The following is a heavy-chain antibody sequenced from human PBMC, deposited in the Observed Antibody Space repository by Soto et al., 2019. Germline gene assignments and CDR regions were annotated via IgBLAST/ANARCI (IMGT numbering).Heavy chain of an antibody. D-gene: IGHD6-19*01. CDR3: ARAGESSGWYYFDY. J-gene: IGHJ4*02. V-gene: IGHV3-7*01. CDR2: IKQDGSEK. Sequence: GESLKISCAASGFTFSSYWMSWVRQAPGKGLEWVANIKQDGSEKYYVDSVKGRFTISRDNAKNSLYLQMNSLRAEDTAVYYCARAGESSGWYYFDYWGQGTLVTVSS. CDR1: GFTFSSYW.